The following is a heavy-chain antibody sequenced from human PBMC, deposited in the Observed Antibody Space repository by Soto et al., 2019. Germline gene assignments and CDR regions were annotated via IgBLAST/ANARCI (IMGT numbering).Heavy chain of an antibody. CDR2: ISAYNGNT. J-gene: IGHJ6*02. CDR3: ARALGYCSSTSCTTYYYYYGMDV. V-gene: IGHV1-18*04. CDR1: GYTFTSYG. D-gene: IGHD2-2*01. Sequence: ASVKVSCKASGYTFTSYGISWVRQAPGQGLEWMGWISAYNGNTNYAQKLQGRVTMTTGTSTSTAYMELRSLRSDDTAVYYCARALGYCSSTSCTTYYYYYGMDVWGQGTTVTVSS.